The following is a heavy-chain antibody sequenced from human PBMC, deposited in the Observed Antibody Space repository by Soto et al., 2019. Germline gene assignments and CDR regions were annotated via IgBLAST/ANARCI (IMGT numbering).Heavy chain of an antibody. V-gene: IGHV4-34*01. CDR3: ARKGIAAAR. CDR1: GGSFSGYY. CDR2: INHSGST. J-gene: IGHJ4*02. Sequence: SETLSLTCAFYGGSFSGYYWSWIRQPPGKGLEWIGEINHSGSTNYNPSLKSRVTISVDTSKNQFSLKLSSVTAADTAVYYCARKGIAAARWGQGTLVTVSS. D-gene: IGHD6-13*01.